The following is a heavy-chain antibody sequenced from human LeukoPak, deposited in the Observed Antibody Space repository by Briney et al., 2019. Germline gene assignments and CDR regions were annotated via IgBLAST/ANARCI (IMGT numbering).Heavy chain of an antibody. D-gene: IGHD5-18*01. CDR1: GYSFTNYW. CDR3: ARTRGYSYGPPFDF. CDR2: IDPSDSYT. V-gene: IGHV5-10-1*01. Sequence: GESLKISCKGSGYSFTNYWITWVRQLPGKGLEWMGRIDPSDSYTNYSPSFQGHVTISADKSITIAYLQWSSLKASDTAMYYCARTRGYSYGPPFDFWGQGTLVTVSS. J-gene: IGHJ4*02.